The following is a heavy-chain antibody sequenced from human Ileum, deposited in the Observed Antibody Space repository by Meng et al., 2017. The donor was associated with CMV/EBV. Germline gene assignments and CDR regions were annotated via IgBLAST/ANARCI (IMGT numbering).Heavy chain of an antibody. J-gene: IGHJ4*02. CDR1: IGSISSSTSY. V-gene: IGHV4-39*01. D-gene: IGHD5-12*01. Sequence: SETLSLTCPVSIGSISSSTSYWGWIRQPPGKGLEWIGSIYYSGSTYYNPSLKSRVTISVDTSKNQFSLKLSSVTAADTAVYYCARQGLRGYSGYETYWGQGTLVTVSS. CDR2: IYYSGST. CDR3: ARQGLRGYSGYETY.